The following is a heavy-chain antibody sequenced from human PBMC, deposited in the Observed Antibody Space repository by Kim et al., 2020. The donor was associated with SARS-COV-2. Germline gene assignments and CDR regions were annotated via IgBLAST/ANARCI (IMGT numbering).Heavy chain of an antibody. CDR1: GGSISSYY. J-gene: IGHJ3*02. CDR2: IYYSGST. D-gene: IGHD6-19*01. Sequence: SETLSLTCTVSGGSISSYYWSWIRQPPGKGLEWIGYIYYSGSTNYNPSLKSRVTISVDTSKTQFSLKLRAVTAAETDLYYCARDLLIGDWYRPSAFDIWGQEPMVTVSS. V-gene: IGHV4-59*01. CDR3: ARDLLIGDWYRPSAFDI.